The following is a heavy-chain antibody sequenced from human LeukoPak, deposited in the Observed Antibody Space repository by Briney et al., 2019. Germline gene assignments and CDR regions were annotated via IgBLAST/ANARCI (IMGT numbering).Heavy chain of an antibody. CDR2: IYYSGST. Sequence: KPSETLSLTCTVSGGSISSGSYYWGWIRQPPGKGLEWIGSIYYSGSTYYNPSLKSRATISVDTSKNQFSLKLSSVTAADTAVYYCARLPDDSSGYLDYWGQGTLVTVPS. J-gene: IGHJ4*02. CDR1: GGSISSGSYY. CDR3: ARLPDDSSGYLDY. D-gene: IGHD3-22*01. V-gene: IGHV4-39*01.